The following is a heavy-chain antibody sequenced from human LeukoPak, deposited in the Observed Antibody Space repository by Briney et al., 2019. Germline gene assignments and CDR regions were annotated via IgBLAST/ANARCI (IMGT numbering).Heavy chain of an antibody. J-gene: IGHJ5*02. CDR3: AREYYDILSVFDP. CDR1: GGSISTSY. D-gene: IGHD3-9*01. Sequence: PSETLSLTCTVSGGSISTSYWSWIRQPPGKGLEWIGYIYYSGSTNYNPSLKSRVTISLDTSKNQFSLQLRSVTAADTAVYYCAREYYDILSVFDPWGQGTLVTVSS. CDR2: IYYSGST. V-gene: IGHV4-59*01.